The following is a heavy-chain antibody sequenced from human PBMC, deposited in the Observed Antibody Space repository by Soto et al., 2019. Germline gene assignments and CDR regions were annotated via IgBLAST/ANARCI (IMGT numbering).Heavy chain of an antibody. V-gene: IGHV3-23*01. CDR3: ASRGYYDSSGYKYFQH. D-gene: IGHD3-22*01. CDR2: ISGSGGSI. J-gene: IGHJ1*01. Sequence: GGSLRLSCAASGFTFSSYAMSWVRQAPGKGLEWVSAISGSGGSIYYADSVKGRFTISRDNAKNSLYLQMNSLRDEDTAVYYCASRGYYDSSGYKYFQHWGQGTLVTVSS. CDR1: GFTFSSYA.